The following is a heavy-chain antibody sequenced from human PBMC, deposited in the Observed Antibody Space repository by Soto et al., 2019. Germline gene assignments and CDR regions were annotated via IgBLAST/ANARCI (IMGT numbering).Heavy chain of an antibody. J-gene: IGHJ5*02. V-gene: IGHV3-23*01. Sequence: GGSLRLSCAASRFTFIGYAMSWVRQAPGKGLEWVSAIGASGGSTYYADSVKGRFTISRDNSKKTLYLRMNSLRAEDTAVYYCAKGQDQSTVSPNWYDRWGQGTLVTVSS. CDR3: AKGQDQSTVSPNWYDR. D-gene: IGHD4-17*01. CDR1: RFTFIGYA. CDR2: IGASGGST.